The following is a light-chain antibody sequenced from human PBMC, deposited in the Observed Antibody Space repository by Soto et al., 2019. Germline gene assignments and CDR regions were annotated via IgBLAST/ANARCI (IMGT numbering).Light chain of an antibody. J-gene: IGLJ3*02. Sequence: QSVLTQPPSASGTPGQRVTISCSGSSSNIGSHYVYWYQQLPGTAPKLLIYRNNQRPSGVPDRFSGSKSGTSASLAISGLRSEDEAVYYCAAWDDSLSGWVFGGGTKLTVL. CDR2: RNN. CDR1: SSNIGSHY. V-gene: IGLV1-47*01. CDR3: AAWDDSLSGWV.